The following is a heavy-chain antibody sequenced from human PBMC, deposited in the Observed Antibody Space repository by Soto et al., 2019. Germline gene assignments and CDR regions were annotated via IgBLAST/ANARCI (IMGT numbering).Heavy chain of an antibody. D-gene: IGHD2-15*01. CDR3: ANPGYCSGGSCYDTFYFDY. CDR1: GFTFSSYA. V-gene: IGHV3-23*01. J-gene: IGHJ4*02. CDR2: ISGSGGST. Sequence: GGSLRLSCAASGFTFSSYAMSWVRQAPGKGLEWVSAISGSGGSTYYADSVKGRFTISRDNSKNKLYLQMNSLRAEDTAVYYCANPGYCSGGSCYDTFYFDYWGQGTLVTVSS.